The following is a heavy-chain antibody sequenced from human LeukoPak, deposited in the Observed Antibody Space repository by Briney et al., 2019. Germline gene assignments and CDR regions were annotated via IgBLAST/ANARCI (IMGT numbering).Heavy chain of an antibody. CDR2: ISGSGGST. J-gene: IGHJ4*02. CDR1: AFTFSSYA. V-gene: IGHV3-23*01. CDR3: AKVLVVVPANDY. Sequence: GGSLRPSCAASAFTFSSYAMSCVRQAPGKGLEWVSAISGSGGSTYYADSVKGRFTISRDNSKNTLYLQMNSLRAEGTAVYYCAKVLVVVPANDYWGQGTLVTVS. D-gene: IGHD2-2*01.